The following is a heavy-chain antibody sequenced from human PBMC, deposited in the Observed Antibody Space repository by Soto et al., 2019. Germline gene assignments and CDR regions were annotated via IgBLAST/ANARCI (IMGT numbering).Heavy chain of an antibody. CDR3: TTDPLRDT. CDR1: GFTFSNAW. Sequence: GGSLRLSCAASGFTFSNAWMNWVRQAPGKGLEWVGRIKSKAAGGTTNYADPVKGRFTISRDDLKNTLYLQMISLKTEDTAVYYCTTDPLRDTWGQGTLVTVSS. V-gene: IGHV3-15*07. J-gene: IGHJ4*02. CDR2: IKSKAAGGTT. D-gene: IGHD5-18*01.